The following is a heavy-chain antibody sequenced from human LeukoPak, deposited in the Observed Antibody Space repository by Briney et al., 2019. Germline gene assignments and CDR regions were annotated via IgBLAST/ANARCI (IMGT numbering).Heavy chain of an antibody. J-gene: IGHJ4*02. CDR2: IKQDGSKK. CDR1: GFTFSSYW. Sequence: GGSLRLSCAASGFTFSSYWMRWVRQAPGKGLEWVAYIKQDGSKKYYADSVKGRFTISRDNAKNSLYLQMNSLRAEDTALYYCVRDYYAWGSYRQDYWGQGTLVTVSS. D-gene: IGHD3-16*02. V-gene: IGHV3-7*01. CDR3: VRDYYAWGSYRQDY.